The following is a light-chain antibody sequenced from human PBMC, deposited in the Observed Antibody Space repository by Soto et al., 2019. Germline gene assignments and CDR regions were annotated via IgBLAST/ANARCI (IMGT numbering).Light chain of an antibody. Sequence: QLVLTQPASVSGSPGQSITISCTGTSSDVGGYNYVSWYQQHPGKAPKLMIYDVSNRPSGVSNRFSGSKSGNTASLTISGLQAEDEADYYCSSYTSSSTLGVFGGGTKLTV. J-gene: IGLJ3*02. CDR2: DVS. CDR3: SSYTSSSTLGV. V-gene: IGLV2-14*01. CDR1: SSDVGGYNY.